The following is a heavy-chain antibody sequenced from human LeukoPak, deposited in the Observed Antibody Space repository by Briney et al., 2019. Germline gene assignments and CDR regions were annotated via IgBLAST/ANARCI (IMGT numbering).Heavy chain of an antibody. Sequence: GAAVKVSCKASGYTFTGYYMHWVRQAPGQGLGWMGWINPNSGGTNYAPKFQCRVTMTRDTSISTAYMELSRLRSDDTAVYYCARGSSTRFPLVYWGQGTLVTVSS. V-gene: IGHV1-2*02. CDR3: ARGSSTRFPLVY. CDR2: INPNSGGT. D-gene: IGHD2-2*01. CDR1: GYTFTGYY. J-gene: IGHJ4*02.